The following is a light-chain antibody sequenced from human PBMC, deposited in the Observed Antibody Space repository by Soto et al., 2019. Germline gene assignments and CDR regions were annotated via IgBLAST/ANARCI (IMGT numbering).Light chain of an antibody. J-gene: IGLJ3*02. CDR2: EVT. Sequence: QSVLTQPSSVSGSPGQSITISCTGTSSDVGAYDHVSWYQQHPGKVPKLMIYEVTNRPSGVSNRFSGSKSGKTATLTISGLQADDEADYYCGSYTSSSNWVFGGGTQLTVL. CDR1: SSDVGAYDH. CDR3: GSYTSSSNWV. V-gene: IGLV2-14*01.